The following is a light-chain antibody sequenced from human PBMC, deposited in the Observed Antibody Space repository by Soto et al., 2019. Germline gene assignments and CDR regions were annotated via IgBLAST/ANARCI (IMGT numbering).Light chain of an antibody. CDR3: QQYNRYSLA. CDR2: DAS. V-gene: IGKV1-5*01. J-gene: IGKJ4*01. CDR1: QSISSW. Sequence: DIKMTQYPSTLSASVGDRVTITCRASQSISSWLAWYQQKPGKAPKLLIYDASSLESGVPSRFSGSGSDTEFTLTINSLQPDDFATYHCQQYNRYSLAFGGGTKLEIK.